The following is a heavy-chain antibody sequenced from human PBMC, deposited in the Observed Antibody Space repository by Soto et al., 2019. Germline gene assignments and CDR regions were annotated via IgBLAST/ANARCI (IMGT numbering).Heavy chain of an antibody. CDR2: IIPIFGTA. Sequence: QVQLVQSGAEVKKPGSSVKVSCKASGGTFSSHAISWVRQAPGQGLEWMGGIIPIFGTANYAQKFQGRVTITADESTSTAYMELSSLRSEDTAVYYCASHGITGTWVYYYGMDVWGQGTTVTVSS. CDR1: GGTFSSHA. D-gene: IGHD1-7*01. J-gene: IGHJ6*02. CDR3: ASHGITGTWVYYYGMDV. V-gene: IGHV1-69*12.